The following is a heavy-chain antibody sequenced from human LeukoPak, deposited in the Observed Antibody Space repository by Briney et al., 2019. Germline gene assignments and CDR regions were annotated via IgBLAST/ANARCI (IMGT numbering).Heavy chain of an antibody. V-gene: IGHV3-23*01. J-gene: IGHJ4*02. Sequence: GRSLRLSCAASGFTFSSYAMSWVRQAPGKGLEWVSAISGSGDSTYYADSVKGRFTISRDNSKNTLYLQMNSLRAEDTAVYYCAKDTSYDSSGYYYYFDYWGQGTLVTVSS. CDR2: ISGSGDST. CDR1: GFTFSSYA. CDR3: AKDTSYDSSGYYYYFDY. D-gene: IGHD3-22*01.